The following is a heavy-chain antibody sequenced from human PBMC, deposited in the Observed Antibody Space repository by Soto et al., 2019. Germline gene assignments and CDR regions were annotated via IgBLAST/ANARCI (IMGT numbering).Heavy chain of an antibody. Sequence: LSCAASGFTFNYYWMHWVRQAPGKGLVWVSRINTDGSSTTYADSVKGRFTISRDNAKNTLYLQMNSLRAEDTAVYYCARVTGTYYHFDYWGQGTLVTVSS. D-gene: IGHD1-26*01. CDR1: GFTFNYYW. CDR2: INTDGSST. J-gene: IGHJ4*02. CDR3: ARVTGTYYHFDY. V-gene: IGHV3-74*01.